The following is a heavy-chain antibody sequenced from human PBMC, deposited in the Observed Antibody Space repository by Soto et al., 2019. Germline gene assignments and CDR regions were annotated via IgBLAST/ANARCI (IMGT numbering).Heavy chain of an antibody. V-gene: IGHV1-3*01. CDR1: GYTFTSYA. J-gene: IGHJ6*02. CDR2: INAGNGNT. CDR3: AASIAAISGYYGMDV. D-gene: IGHD6-6*01. Sequence: ASVKVSCKASGYTFTSYAMHWVRQAPGQRLEWMGWINAGNGNTKYSQKFQGRVTITRDTPASTAYMELSSLRSEDTAVYYCAASIAAISGYYGMDVWGQGTTVNVSS.